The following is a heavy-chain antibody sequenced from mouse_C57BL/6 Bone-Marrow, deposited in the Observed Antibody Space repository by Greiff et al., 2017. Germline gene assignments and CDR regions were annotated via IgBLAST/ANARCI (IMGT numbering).Heavy chain of an antibody. Sequence: EVQGVESGGGLVQPGESLKLSCESNEYEFPSHDMSWVRQTPEERLELVAAIISDGGSTYYPDTMERRFIISRDNTKKPLYLQMSSLRSEDTALYYCARRGDYVEFAYWGQGTLVTVSA. D-gene: IGHD2-13*01. J-gene: IGHJ3*01. V-gene: IGHV5-2*01. CDR3: ARRGDYVEFAY. CDR2: IISDGGST. CDR1: EYEFPSHD.